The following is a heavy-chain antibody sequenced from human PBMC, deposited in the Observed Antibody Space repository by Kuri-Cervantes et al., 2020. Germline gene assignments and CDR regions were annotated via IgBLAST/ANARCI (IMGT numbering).Heavy chain of an antibody. D-gene: IGHD3-3*01. CDR1: GFTFSSYS. Sequence: GESLKISCAASGFTFSSYSMNWVRQAPGKGLEWVSSISSSSSYIYYADSVKGRFTISRDNAKNSLYLQMNSLRAEDTAVYYCARVRYYDFWSGYYYYYGMDVWGQGTTVTVSS. CDR2: ISSSSSYI. CDR3: ARVRYYDFWSGYYYYYGMDV. V-gene: IGHV3-21*01. J-gene: IGHJ6*02.